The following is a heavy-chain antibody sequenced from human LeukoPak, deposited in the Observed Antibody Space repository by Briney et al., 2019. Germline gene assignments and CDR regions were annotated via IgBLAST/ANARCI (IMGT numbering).Heavy chain of an antibody. CDR3: ARYCSGGDCYSKALDY. CDR2: IYYSGST. CDR1: GGSINNYW. Sequence: SETLSLTCSVSGGSINNYWWNWIRQPPGKGLEWIGYIYYSGSTSYNPTLKSRLTISVDTSLNQFSLKLNSVTAADTAVYYCARYCSGGDCYSKALDYWGQGILVTVSS. V-gene: IGHV4-59*01. D-gene: IGHD2-15*01. J-gene: IGHJ4*02.